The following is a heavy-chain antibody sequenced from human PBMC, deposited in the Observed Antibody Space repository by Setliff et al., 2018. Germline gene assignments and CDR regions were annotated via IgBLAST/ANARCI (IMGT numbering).Heavy chain of an antibody. V-gene: IGHV3-30*19. CDR1: GFTFNNFA. D-gene: IGHD3-22*01. CDR2: IWYDGSNK. J-gene: IGHJ3*02. Sequence: VGSLRLSCAASGFTFNNFAMHWVRQAPGKGLEWVAVIWYDGSNKYLADSVKGRFTISRDSSRNTVDLQMSSLRPEDTALYYCARATAPIVVKDAFDIWGQGTMVTVSS. CDR3: ARATAPIVVKDAFDI.